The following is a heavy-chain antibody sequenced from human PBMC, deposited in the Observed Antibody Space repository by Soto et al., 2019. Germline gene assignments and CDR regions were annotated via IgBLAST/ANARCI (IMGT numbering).Heavy chain of an antibody. V-gene: IGHV3-30*18. CDR2: ISYDGSKK. CDR1: GFTVSGYG. Sequence: SLRLSCAASGFTVSGYGMHWVRQAPGKGLEWVAVISYDGSKKYYADSVKGRFFISRDNSKNTLYLEMSSLRAEDTAVYYCVKDGSSGWPYYYGMDVWGQGTTVTVSS. CDR3: VKDGSSGWPYYYGMDV. J-gene: IGHJ6*02. D-gene: IGHD6-19*01.